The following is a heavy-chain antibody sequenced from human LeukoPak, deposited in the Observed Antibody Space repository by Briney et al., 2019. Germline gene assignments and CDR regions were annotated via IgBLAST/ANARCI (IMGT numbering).Heavy chain of an antibody. J-gene: IGHJ6*03. V-gene: IGHV4-61*02. CDR2: IYTSGST. Sequence: PSETLSLTCTVSGGSISSGSYYWSWIRQPAGKGLEWIGRIYTSGSTNYNPSLKSRVTISVDTSKNQFSLKLSSVTAADTAVYYCARDRVVAATYYYYYYMDVWGKGTTVTISS. D-gene: IGHD2-15*01. CDR3: ARDRVVAATYYYYYYMDV. CDR1: GGSISSGSYY.